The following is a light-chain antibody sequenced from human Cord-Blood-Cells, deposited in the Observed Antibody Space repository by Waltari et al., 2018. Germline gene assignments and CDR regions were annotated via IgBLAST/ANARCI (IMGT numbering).Light chain of an antibody. CDR1: QDISNY. CDR3: QQYDNLSWT. Sequence: DIQMTQSPSSLSASVGDSVTLTCQASQDISNYLNWYQQKPGKAPKLLIYDASNLETGVPSRFSGSGSGTDFTFTISSLQPEDIATYYCQQYDNLSWTFGQGTKVEIK. J-gene: IGKJ1*01. V-gene: IGKV1-33*01. CDR2: DAS.